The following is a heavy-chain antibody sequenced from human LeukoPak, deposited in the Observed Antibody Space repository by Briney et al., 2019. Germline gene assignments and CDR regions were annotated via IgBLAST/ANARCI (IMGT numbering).Heavy chain of an antibody. V-gene: IGHV3-23*01. D-gene: IGHD6-19*01. J-gene: IGHJ4*02. CDR3: AKDGGQWLGAKFDY. CDR2: ISGSGIGT. CDR1: GFTFSTYA. Sequence: GGSLRLSCAASGFTFSTYAMTWVRHAPGKWLEWVSGISGSGIGTFYADSVKGRFTISRDNSKNTLYLQMNSLRAEDTAVYYCAKDGGQWLGAKFDYWGQGTLVTVSS.